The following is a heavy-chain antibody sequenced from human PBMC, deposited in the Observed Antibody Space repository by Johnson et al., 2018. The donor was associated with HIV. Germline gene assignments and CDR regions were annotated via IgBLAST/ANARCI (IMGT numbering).Heavy chain of an antibody. V-gene: IGHV3-33*08. J-gene: IGHJ3*02. CDR3: ARELFRYAFDI. Sequence: QVQLVESGGGVVQPGRSLRLSCAASGFTISNYGMHWVRQAPGKGLEWVAVMWYDGSNKYYADSVKGRFIISRDNAKNSLYLQMNSLRAEDTAVYYCARELFRYAFDIWGQGTMVSVYS. CDR2: MWYDGSNK. CDR1: GFTISNYG.